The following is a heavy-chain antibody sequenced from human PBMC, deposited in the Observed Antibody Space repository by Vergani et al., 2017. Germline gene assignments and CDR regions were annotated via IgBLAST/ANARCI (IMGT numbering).Heavy chain of an antibody. Sequence: QVQLVQSGAEVKKPGASVKVSCKASGYTFTGYYMHWVRQAPGQGLEWMGWIDPTSGGTNYAQKFQGRVTLTRDTSISTAYMELGRLRSDDTAVDYCARDRGVYFGYGDYAFQSVWFDPWGQGTLVTVSS. CDR2: IDPTSGGT. CDR1: GYTFTGYY. CDR3: ARDRGVYFGYGDYAFQSVWFDP. D-gene: IGHD4-17*01. V-gene: IGHV1-2*02. J-gene: IGHJ5*02.